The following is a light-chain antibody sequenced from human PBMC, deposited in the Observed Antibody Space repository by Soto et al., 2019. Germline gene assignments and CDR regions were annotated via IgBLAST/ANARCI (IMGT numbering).Light chain of an antibody. CDR1: QSGFGTY. Sequence: EIVLVQSPDTLSLSPGERAALSCGASQSGFGTYLAWFQHKPGQAASLLIYAASSRATGIPDRFGGSGFGTDLALTISRVEHEDFGVYYCHQYGNQPWTVGQGTKVEMK. CDR3: HQYGNQPWT. V-gene: IGKV3-20*01. J-gene: IGKJ1*01. CDR2: AAS.